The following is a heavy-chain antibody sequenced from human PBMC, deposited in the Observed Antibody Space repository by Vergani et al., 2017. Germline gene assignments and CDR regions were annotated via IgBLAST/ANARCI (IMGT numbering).Heavy chain of an antibody. CDR1: RFSFEDYG. J-gene: IGHJ4*02. Sequence: EVYLVASGGGVVRPGGSLRLSCAASRFSFEDYGMNWVRQAPGKGLEWVSGINWNGGSTGYADSVKGRFTISRDNAKNSLYLQMNSLRAEDTAVYYCARDLWIYYGSGSGTPLFDYWGQGTLVTVSS. D-gene: IGHD3-10*01. CDR3: ARDLWIYYGSGSGTPLFDY. V-gene: IGHV3-20*04. CDR2: INWNGGST.